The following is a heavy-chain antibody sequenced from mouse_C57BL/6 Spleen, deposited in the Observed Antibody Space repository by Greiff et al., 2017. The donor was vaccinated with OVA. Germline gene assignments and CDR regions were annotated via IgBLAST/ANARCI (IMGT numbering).Heavy chain of an antibody. J-gene: IGHJ2*01. Sequence: EVQLQESGEGLVKPGGSLKLSCAASGFTFSSYAMSWVRQTPEKRLEWVAYISSGGDYIYYADTVKGRFTISRDNARNTLYLQMSSLKSEDTAMYYCTRETVTLYYFDYWGQGATLTVSS. CDR1: GFTFSSYA. V-gene: IGHV5-9-1*02. CDR3: TRETVTLYYFDY. CDR2: ISSGGDYI.